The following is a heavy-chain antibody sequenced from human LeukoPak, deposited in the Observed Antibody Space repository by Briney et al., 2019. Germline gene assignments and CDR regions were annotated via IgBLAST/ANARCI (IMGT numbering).Heavy chain of an antibody. CDR2: IYYSGST. CDR1: AGSISSYY. CDR3: ARINTEWELREY. Sequence: SETLSLTCTVSAGSISSYYWSWIRQPPGKGLEWIGYIYYSGSTNYNPSLKSRVTISVDTSKNQFSLKLSSVTAADTAVYYCARINTEWELREYWGQGTLVTVSS. J-gene: IGHJ4*02. V-gene: IGHV4-59*01. D-gene: IGHD1-26*01.